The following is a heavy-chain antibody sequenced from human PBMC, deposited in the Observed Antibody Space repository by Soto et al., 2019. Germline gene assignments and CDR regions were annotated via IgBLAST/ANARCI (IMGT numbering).Heavy chain of an antibody. CDR2: ISGSGGST. D-gene: IGHD3-3*01. J-gene: IGHJ4*02. V-gene: IGHV3-23*01. Sequence: GGSLRLSCAASGFTCSSYAMSWIRQAPGKGLEWVSAISGSGGSTYYADSVKGRFTISRDNSKNTLYLQMNSLRAEDTAVYYCAKNTADFWGGYYNVPYYFDYWGQGTLVTVSS. CDR1: GFTCSSYA. CDR3: AKNTADFWGGYYNVPYYFDY.